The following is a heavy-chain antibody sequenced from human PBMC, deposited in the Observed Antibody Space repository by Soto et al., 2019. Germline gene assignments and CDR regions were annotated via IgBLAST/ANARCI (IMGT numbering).Heavy chain of an antibody. CDR2: ITPVLGIA. J-gene: IGHJ6*02. CDR1: GRTFSSYS. Sequence: QVQLVQSGAEVKKPGSSVKVSCEASGRTFSSYSIIWVRQAPGQGLEWMGRITPVLGIANYAQKFQGRVTITADKSTSTAYMDLSSLTFEDTAVYYCARGGAVAGDPNLQRHYYGMDVWGQGTKVTVSS. V-gene: IGHV1-69*02. CDR3: ARGGAVAGDPNLQRHYYGMDV. D-gene: IGHD6-19*01.